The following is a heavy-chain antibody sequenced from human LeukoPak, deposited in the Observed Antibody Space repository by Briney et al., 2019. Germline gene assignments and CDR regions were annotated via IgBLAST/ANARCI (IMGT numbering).Heavy chain of an antibody. CDR1: GTSISRGSFY. CDR2: INTSGSS. V-gene: IGHV4-61*02. CDR3: AKNSSAAWFDP. D-gene: IGHD6-25*01. J-gene: IGHJ5*02. Sequence: PSETLSLTCTVSGTSISRGSFYWSWIRQPAGKGLEWIGRINTSGSSVYNPSLKSRVSMSVDTSKNQFSLRLSSVTVADTAVYYCAKNSSAAWFDPWSQGTLVTVSS.